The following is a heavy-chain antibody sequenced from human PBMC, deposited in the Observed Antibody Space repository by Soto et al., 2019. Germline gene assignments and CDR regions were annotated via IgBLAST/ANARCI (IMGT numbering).Heavy chain of an antibody. CDR3: TTDALRFLEWLSY. Sequence: GGSLRLSCAASGLTFSKAWMSWVRQAPGKGLEWVGRIKSKTDGGTTDYAAPVKGRFTITGDDSKNTLYLQMNSLKTEDTAVYYCTTDALRFLEWLSYWGQGTLVTVSS. CDR1: GLTFSKAW. CDR2: IKSKTDGGTT. V-gene: IGHV3-15*01. D-gene: IGHD3-3*01. J-gene: IGHJ4*02.